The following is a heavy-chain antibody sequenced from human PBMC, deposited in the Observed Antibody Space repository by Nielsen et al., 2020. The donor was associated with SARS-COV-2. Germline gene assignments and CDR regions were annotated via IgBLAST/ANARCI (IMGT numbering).Heavy chain of an antibody. CDR3: ARDVSGSYFGWFDP. V-gene: IGHV3-23*01. J-gene: IGHJ5*02. CDR2: MSGSSGTT. Sequence: GGSLRLSCAASGFTFSSYGMIWVRQAPGKGLEWVSAMSGSSGTTYYADSVKGRFTISRDNSKNTLYLQMNSLRAEDTAVYYCARDVSGSYFGWFDPWGQGTLVTVSS. CDR1: GFTFSSYG. D-gene: IGHD3-10*01.